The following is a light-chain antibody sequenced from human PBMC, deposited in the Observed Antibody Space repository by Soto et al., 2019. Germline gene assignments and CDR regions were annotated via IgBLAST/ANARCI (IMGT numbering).Light chain of an antibody. CDR3: QQYNNWPPLT. Sequence: EIVMTQSPATLSMYKGERATLSCRASQSVSSNLAWYQQKPGQAPRLLIYGASTRATGIPARFSGSGSGTEFTLTISSLQSEDFAVYYCQQYNNWPPLTFGGGTKVDIK. CDR2: GAS. V-gene: IGKV3-15*01. CDR1: QSVSSN. J-gene: IGKJ4*01.